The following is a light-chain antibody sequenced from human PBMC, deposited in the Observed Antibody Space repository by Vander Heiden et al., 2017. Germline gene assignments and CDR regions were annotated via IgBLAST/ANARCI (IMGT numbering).Light chain of an antibody. Sequence: SYVLTPPPPASVAPGQTARITCGGNNIGSKGVHWYQQKPGQAPVLVVYDDSDRPSGIPERFSGSNSGNTATLTISRVEAGDEADYYCQVWDSSSDHPGVFGGGTKLTVL. J-gene: IGLJ3*02. CDR1: NIGSKG. CDR2: DDS. V-gene: IGLV3-21*02. CDR3: QVWDSSSDHPGV.